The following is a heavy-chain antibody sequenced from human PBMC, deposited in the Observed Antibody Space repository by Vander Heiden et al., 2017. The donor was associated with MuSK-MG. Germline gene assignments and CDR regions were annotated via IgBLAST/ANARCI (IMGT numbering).Heavy chain of an antibody. Sequence: QVQLQQWGAGLLKPSETLSLTCAVYGGSFSGYYWSWIRQPPGQGLEWIGEINHSGSTNYNPSLKSRVTISVDTSKNQFSLKLSSVTAADTAVYYCARRRYSGIFDYWGQGTLVTVSS. D-gene: IGHD5-12*01. CDR3: ARRRYSGIFDY. V-gene: IGHV4-34*01. J-gene: IGHJ4*02. CDR2: INHSGST. CDR1: GGSFSGYY.